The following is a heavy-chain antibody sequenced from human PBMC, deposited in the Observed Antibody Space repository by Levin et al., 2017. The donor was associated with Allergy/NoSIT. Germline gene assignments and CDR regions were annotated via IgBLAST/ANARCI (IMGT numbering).Heavy chain of an antibody. Sequence: AASVKVSCKASGYTFTDYYMHWVRQAPGQGLEWMGWINPNSGGTDYAQKFQGRVTMTRDTSINTVYMELSSVTSDDTAVYSCARGGALTGARKGLEFWGQGTLVTVSS. J-gene: IGHJ4*02. CDR3: ARGGALTGARKGLEF. V-gene: IGHV1-2*02. CDR1: GYTFTDYY. D-gene: IGHD7-27*01. CDR2: INPNSGGT.